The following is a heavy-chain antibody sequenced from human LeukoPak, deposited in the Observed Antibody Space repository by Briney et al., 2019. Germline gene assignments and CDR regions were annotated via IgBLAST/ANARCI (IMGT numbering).Heavy chain of an antibody. Sequence: SETLSLTCTVSGGSISSYYWSWIRQPPGKGLEWIGYIYQSASTYYNPSLKSRVTISVDRSKNQFSLKLSSVTAADTAVYYCARQFGRGSQSYGMDVWGQGTTVTVSS. CDR2: IYQSAST. CDR3: ARQFGRGSQSYGMDV. CDR1: GGSISSYY. V-gene: IGHV4-59*08. J-gene: IGHJ6*02. D-gene: IGHD3-16*01.